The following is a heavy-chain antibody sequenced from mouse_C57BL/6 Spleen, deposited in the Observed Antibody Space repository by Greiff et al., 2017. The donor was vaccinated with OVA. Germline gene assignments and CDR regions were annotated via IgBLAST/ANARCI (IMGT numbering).Heavy chain of an antibody. CDR1: GFTFSSYG. J-gene: IGHJ4*01. CDR3: ARQNTTVVATGAMDY. Sequence: EVKLMESGGDLVKPGGSLKLSCAASGFTFSSYGMSWVRQTPDKRLEWVATISSGGSYTYYPDSVKGRFTISRDNAKNTLYLQMSSLKSEDTAMYYCARQNTTVVATGAMDYWGQGTSVTVSS. V-gene: IGHV5-6*01. D-gene: IGHD1-1*01. CDR2: ISSGGSYT.